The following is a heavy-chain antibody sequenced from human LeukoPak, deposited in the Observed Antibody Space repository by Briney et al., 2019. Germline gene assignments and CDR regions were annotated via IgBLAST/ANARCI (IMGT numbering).Heavy chain of an antibody. V-gene: IGHV4-59*01. Sequence: SETLSLTCTVSGVSISSYYWSWIRQPPGKGLEWIGYIYYSGSTNYNPSLKSRVTISVDTSKNQFSLKLSSVTPADTAVYYCARDKVKYYGSGGFDYWGQGTLVTVSS. J-gene: IGHJ4*02. CDR1: GVSISSYY. CDR3: ARDKVKYYGSGGFDY. D-gene: IGHD3-10*01. CDR2: IYYSGST.